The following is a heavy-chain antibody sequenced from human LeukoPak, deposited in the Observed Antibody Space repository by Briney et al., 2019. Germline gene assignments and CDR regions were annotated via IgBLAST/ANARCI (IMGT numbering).Heavy chain of an antibody. Sequence: TSVKVSCKASRVTFASSPMQWVRQARGHHLKWIGLIVVGSGNTNYAQKFHERVTITRDMSTSTAYIELSSLRSDDTAVYYCASGSGWYSPDYWGQGTLVTVSS. V-gene: IGHV1-58*02. D-gene: IGHD6-19*01. CDR2: IVVGSGNT. CDR1: RVTFASSP. J-gene: IGHJ4*02. CDR3: ASGSGWYSPDY.